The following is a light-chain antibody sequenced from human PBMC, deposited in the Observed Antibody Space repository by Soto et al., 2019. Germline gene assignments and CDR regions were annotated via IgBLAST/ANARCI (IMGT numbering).Light chain of an antibody. CDR1: GSDVGSYKY. V-gene: IGLV2-14*01. CDR2: EVS. CDR3: SSYTSISSLGV. J-gene: IGLJ1*01. Sequence: QSVLTQPASVSGSPGQSITISCTGTGSDVGSYKYVSWYQQHPGKAPKLIIFEVSNRPSGVSDRFSGSKSGNTASLTTSGLQAEDEADYYCSSYTSISSLGVFGTGTKVTVL.